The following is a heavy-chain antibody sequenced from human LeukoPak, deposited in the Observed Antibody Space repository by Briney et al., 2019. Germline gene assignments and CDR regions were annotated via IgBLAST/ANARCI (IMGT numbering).Heavy chain of an antibody. CDR2: IYYSGST. V-gene: IGHV4-31*03. Sequence: SETLTLTCTVSGGSISSGGYYWSWIRQHPGKGLEWIGYIYYSGSTCYNPSLKSRVTISVDTSKNQFSLKLSSVTAADTAVYYCARSYHDGVVPFDYWGQGTLVTVSS. CDR3: ARSYHDGVVPFDY. J-gene: IGHJ4*02. CDR1: GGSISSGGYY. D-gene: IGHD3-10*01.